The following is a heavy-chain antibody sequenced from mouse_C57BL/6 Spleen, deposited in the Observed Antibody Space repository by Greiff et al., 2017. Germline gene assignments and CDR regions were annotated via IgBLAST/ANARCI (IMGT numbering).Heavy chain of an antibody. D-gene: IGHD2-4*01. CDR2: IWTGGGT. CDR3: ARYDYDALYAMDY. V-gene: IGHV2-9-1*01. J-gene: IGHJ4*01. CDR1: GFSLTSYA. Sequence: QVQLQQSGPGLVAPSQSLSITCTVSGFSLTSYAISWVRQPPGKGLEWLGVIWTGGGTNYNSALKSRLSISKDNSKSQVFLKMNSLQTDDTARYYCARYDYDALYAMDYWGQGTSVTVSS.